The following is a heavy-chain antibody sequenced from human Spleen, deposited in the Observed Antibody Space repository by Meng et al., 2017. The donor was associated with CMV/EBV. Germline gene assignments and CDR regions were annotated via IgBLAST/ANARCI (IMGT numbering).Heavy chain of an antibody. CDR2: INSDGSST. Sequence: GESLKISCTASGFTFSKYWMYWVRQAPGKGLVWVSRINSDGSSTSYPDSVEGRVTVSRDISQSMLYLQMNSLRAEDTAVYYCVKGATLGVTAPDYWGQGTLVTVSS. D-gene: IGHD2-21*02. CDR1: GFTFSKYW. J-gene: IGHJ4*02. CDR3: VKGATLGVTAPDY. V-gene: IGHV3-74*01.